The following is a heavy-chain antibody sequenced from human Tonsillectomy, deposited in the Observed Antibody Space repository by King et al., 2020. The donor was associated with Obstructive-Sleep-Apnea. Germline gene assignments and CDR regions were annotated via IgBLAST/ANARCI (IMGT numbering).Heavy chain of an antibody. CDR1: GYTFTSYG. Sequence: VQLVESGAEVKKPGASVKVSCKASGYTFTSYGISWVRQAPGQGLEWMGWISAYNGNTNYAQKLQGRVTMTTDTSTSTAYMELRSLRSDDTAVYYCARDQDIVVVPADKQWFDPWGQGTLVTVSS. CDR3: ARDQDIVVVPADKQWFDP. V-gene: IGHV1-18*01. D-gene: IGHD2-2*01. J-gene: IGHJ5*02. CDR2: ISAYNGNT.